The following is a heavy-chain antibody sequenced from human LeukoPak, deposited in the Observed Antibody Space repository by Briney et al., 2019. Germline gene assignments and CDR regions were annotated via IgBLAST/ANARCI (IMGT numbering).Heavy chain of an antibody. D-gene: IGHD3-16*01. CDR1: GYTFTRNG. V-gene: IGHV1-18*01. CDR3: ARDVNYAFDY. CDR2: VSANSGNT. J-gene: IGHJ4*02. Sequence: GASLKVSCKPSGYTFTRNGISWVRQAPGQGLEWMGWVSANSGNTNYAQKFQGRVTMTADTSTSTAYMELRSLRSDDTAVYYCARDVNYAFDYWGQGTLVTVSS.